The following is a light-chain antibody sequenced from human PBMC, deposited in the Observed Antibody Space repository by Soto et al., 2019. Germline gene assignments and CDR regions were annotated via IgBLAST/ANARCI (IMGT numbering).Light chain of an antibody. Sequence: IQLTQLPTTLSSSPGDRVTITCRASQSIGSWLAWYQQKPGKAPKLLIYMASTLEGGVPSRFSGSGSGTEFTLTISSLQPDDFATYYCQQCNSYSGAFGQGTKVDIK. CDR3: QQCNSYSGA. J-gene: IGKJ1*01. V-gene: IGKV1-5*03. CDR2: MAS. CDR1: QSIGSW.